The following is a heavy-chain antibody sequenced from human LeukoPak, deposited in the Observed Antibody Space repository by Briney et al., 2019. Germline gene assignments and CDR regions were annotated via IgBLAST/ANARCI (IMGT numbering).Heavy chain of an antibody. V-gene: IGHV3-23*01. D-gene: IGHD3-9*01. J-gene: IGHJ1*01. CDR3: AKDAEYYDILTGTPGFQH. CDR2: ISGSGGST. Sequence: PGGSLRLSCAASGFTFSSYAMSWVRQAPGKGLERVSAISGSGGSTYYADSVKGRFTISRDNSKNTLYLQMNSLRAEDTAVYYCAKDAEYYDILTGTPGFQHWGQGTLVTVSS. CDR1: GFTFSSYA.